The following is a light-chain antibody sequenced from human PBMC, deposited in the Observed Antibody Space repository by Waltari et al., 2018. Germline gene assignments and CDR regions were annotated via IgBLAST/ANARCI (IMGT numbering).Light chain of an antibody. CDR1: RNLLYSPNNKDF. CDR3: QQYYDTPYT. J-gene: IGKJ2*01. V-gene: IGKV4-1*01. CDR2: WAS. Sequence: DIVMTQSPDSLVVSLGERVTINCKSSRNLLYSPNNKDFLAWYQQKQRQPPKLLIYWASTRETGVPDRFTGSGSGTDFSLTISSLQAEDVAVYYCQQYYDTPYTFGQGTKLEIK.